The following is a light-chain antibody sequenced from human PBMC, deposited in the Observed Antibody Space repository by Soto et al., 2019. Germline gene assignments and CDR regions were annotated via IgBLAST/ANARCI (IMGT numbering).Light chain of an antibody. J-gene: IGKJ1*01. V-gene: IGKV3-15*01. CDR2: RAS. CDR3: QQYHNLWT. Sequence: EIVMTQSPATLSVSPGERATLSCTASHYIYSNVAWFQQRPGQAPRLLIYRASTGATGTPARFSGSGSGTEFTLTITSLQSEDFALYYCQQYHNLWTFGQRTKVDIK. CDR1: HYIYSN.